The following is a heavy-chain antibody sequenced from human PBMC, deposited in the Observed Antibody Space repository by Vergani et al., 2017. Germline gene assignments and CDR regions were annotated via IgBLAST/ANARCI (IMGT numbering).Heavy chain of an antibody. CDR1: GYTFSNYY. D-gene: IGHD3-9*01. Sequence: QVQVVQSGAEVKKSGASVNVFCKISGYTFSNYYMHWVRQAPGQGLEWMGIINPSGGHTNYAQKVQGRVTMTRDTSTSTVYMELSSLRSEDTAIYYCARGDYGILTGYRYWGQGTLVTVSA. V-gene: IGHV1-46*03. CDR2: INPSGGHT. CDR3: ARGDYGILTGYRY. J-gene: IGHJ4*02.